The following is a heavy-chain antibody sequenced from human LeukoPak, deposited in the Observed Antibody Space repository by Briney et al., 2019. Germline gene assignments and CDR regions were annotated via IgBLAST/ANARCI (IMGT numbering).Heavy chain of an antibody. CDR3: AKRSDYGGHSNYFDC. J-gene: IGHJ4*02. Sequence: PGGSLRLSWSASGFTVRNNYMSWVRPAPGKGLEWVPAINEGGRDTYYAHSVNGRFTISRDNAQTTLYLQMNSLRAEVTAVYYCAKRSDYGGHSNYFDCWGQGTLVTVCS. V-gene: IGHV3-53*01. CDR1: GFTVRNNY. D-gene: IGHD4-23*01. CDR2: INEGGRDT.